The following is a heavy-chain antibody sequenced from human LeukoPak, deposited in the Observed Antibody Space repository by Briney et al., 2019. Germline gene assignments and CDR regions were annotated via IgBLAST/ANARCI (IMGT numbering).Heavy chain of an antibody. CDR3: ARDLGGGYSSSWYDC. D-gene: IGHD6-13*01. J-gene: IGHJ5*01. Sequence: PGRSLRLSCAASGFTFSSYGMHWVRQAPGKGLEWVAVISDDGSNKYYVDSVKGRFTISRDNSKNTLYPQMNSLRAEDTAVYYCARDLGGGYSSSWYDCWGQGTLVTVSS. CDR2: ISDDGSNK. V-gene: IGHV3-30*03. CDR1: GFTFSSYG.